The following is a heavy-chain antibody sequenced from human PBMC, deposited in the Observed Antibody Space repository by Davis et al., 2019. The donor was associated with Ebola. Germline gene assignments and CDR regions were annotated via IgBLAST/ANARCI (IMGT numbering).Heavy chain of an antibody. Sequence: PGGSLRLSCAASGFTFSSYSMNWVRQAPGKGLEWVSSISSSSTNIYYADSMKGRFTISRDNAKNSLYLQMNSLRAEDTAVYYCARGAYYDFWSGKDRVDYWGQGTLVTVSS. CDR2: ISSSSTNI. CDR3: ARGAYYDFWSGKDRVDY. CDR1: GFTFSSYS. J-gene: IGHJ4*02. V-gene: IGHV3-21*01. D-gene: IGHD3-3*01.